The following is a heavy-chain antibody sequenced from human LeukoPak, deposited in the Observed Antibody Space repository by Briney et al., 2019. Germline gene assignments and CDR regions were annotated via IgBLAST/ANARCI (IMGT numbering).Heavy chain of an antibody. D-gene: IGHD6-13*01. Sequence: PGGSLRLSCAASGFTVSNNYMSWVRQAPGKGLEWVSVIYVGGNAYYADSVKDRFTISRDNSKNTLYLQMNSLRAEDTAVYYCAREKGSSWHDAFDIWGQGTMVTVSS. J-gene: IGHJ3*02. CDR1: GFTVSNNY. CDR3: AREKGSSWHDAFDI. CDR2: IYVGGNA. V-gene: IGHV3-66*01.